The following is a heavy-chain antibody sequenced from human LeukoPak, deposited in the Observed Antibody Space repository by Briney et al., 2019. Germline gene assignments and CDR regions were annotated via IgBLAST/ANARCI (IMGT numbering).Heavy chain of an antibody. Sequence: SETLSLTCAVSGGSISSGGYSWSWIRQPPGKGLEWIGYIYHSGSTYYNPSLKSRVTISVDTSKNQFSLKLSSVTAADTAVYYCARDGTDFWSGYYDYWGQGTLVTVSS. V-gene: IGHV4-30-2*01. CDR1: GGSISSGGYS. J-gene: IGHJ4*02. CDR3: ARDGTDFWSGYYDY. CDR2: IYHSGST. D-gene: IGHD3-3*01.